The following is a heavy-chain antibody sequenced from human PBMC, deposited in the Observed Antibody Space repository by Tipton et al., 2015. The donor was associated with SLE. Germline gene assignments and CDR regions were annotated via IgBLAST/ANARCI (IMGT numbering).Heavy chain of an antibody. J-gene: IGHJ3*02. CDR3: AREGAGSDAFDI. V-gene: IGHV3-48*03. Sequence: SLRLSCAASGFTFSDYEMNWVRQAPGKGLEWVSYISSTGTNLYYADSVKGRFTTSRDNAKNSVFLQMNSLSAEDTAVYYCAREGAGSDAFDIWGRGTMVTVSS. CDR1: GFTFSDYE. D-gene: IGHD3-10*01. CDR2: ISSTGTNL.